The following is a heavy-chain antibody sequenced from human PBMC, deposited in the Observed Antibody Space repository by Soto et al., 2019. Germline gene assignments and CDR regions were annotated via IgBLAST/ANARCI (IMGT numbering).Heavy chain of an antibody. V-gene: IGHV1-18*04. CDR1: GYTFTGYG. CDR3: AREGNIAVARTDWFAP. Sequence: GASVKVSCKASGYTFTGYGITWVRQAPGQGLEWMGWISAYNGDTKYAEKFQGRVSMTTDTSTSTAYMELRSLRPDDTAVYYCAREGNIAVARTDWFAPWG. J-gene: IGHJ5*02. D-gene: IGHD6-19*01. CDR2: ISAYNGDT.